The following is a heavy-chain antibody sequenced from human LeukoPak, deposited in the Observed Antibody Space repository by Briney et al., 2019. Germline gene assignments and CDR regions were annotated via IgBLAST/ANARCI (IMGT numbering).Heavy chain of an antibody. Sequence: GGSLRLSCAASEFTFSSYSMNWVRQAPGKGLEWVSYITNSGNSKSYADSVKGRFTISRDNSKNMVYLQMNSLRAEDTAVYYCAREIGDYDFWSGTRGNGMDVWGQGTTVTVSS. CDR1: EFTFSSYS. J-gene: IGHJ6*02. CDR2: ITNSGNSK. D-gene: IGHD3-3*01. CDR3: AREIGDYDFWSGTRGNGMDV. V-gene: IGHV3-48*01.